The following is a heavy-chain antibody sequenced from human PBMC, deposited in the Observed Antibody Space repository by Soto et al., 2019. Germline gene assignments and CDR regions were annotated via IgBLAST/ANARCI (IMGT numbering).Heavy chain of an antibody. CDR3: AKARDAYWGLDDY. CDR1: GFTFDDYA. Sequence: EVQLVESGGGLVQPGRSLRLSCAASGFTFDDYAMHWVRQAPGKGLEWVSGISWNSGNIDYADSVKGRFTISRDNAKTSLYLQMNSLRTEDTALYYCAKARDAYWGLDDYWGQGTLVTVSS. J-gene: IGHJ4*02. V-gene: IGHV3-9*01. CDR2: ISWNSGNI. D-gene: IGHD3-16*01.